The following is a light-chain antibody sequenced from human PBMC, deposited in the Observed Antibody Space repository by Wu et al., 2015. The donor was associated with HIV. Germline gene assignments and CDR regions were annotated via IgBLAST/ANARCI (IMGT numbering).Light chain of an antibody. CDR2: DTS. CDR3: QQYNFWPT. J-gene: IGKJ4*01. CDR1: QSFNSNY. Sequence: SLSQGEGATLSCRASQSFNSNYLAWYQQKPGQAPSLLIFDTSKRATGISDRFSGSGSGTDFTLTISGLEPEDFAVYYCQQYNFWPTFGGGTKVEIK. V-gene: IGKV3D-20*02.